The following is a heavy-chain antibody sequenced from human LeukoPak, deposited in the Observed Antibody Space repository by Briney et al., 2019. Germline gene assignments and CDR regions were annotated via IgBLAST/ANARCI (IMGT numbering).Heavy chain of an antibody. V-gene: IGHV4-39*07. D-gene: IGHD5-18*01. CDR2: IYYSGRT. J-gene: IGHJ5*02. CDR1: GVSISSSSFY. CDR3: AKGAGGFSYYNWFDP. Sequence: SETLSLTCTVSGVSISSSSFYWGWLRQPPGKGLECIGSIYYSGRTYYNPSLKSRVTISVDTSKNQFSLKLASVTAADTAIYYCAKGAGGFSYYNWFDPWGQGTLVTVSS.